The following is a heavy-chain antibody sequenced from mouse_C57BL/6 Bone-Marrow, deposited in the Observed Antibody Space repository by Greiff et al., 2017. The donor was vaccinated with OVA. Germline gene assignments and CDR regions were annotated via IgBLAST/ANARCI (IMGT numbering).Heavy chain of an antibody. Sequence: EVKLMESGGGLVQPGGSLSLSCAASGFTFTDYYMSWVRQPPGKALEWLGFIRNKANGYTTEYSASVKGRFTISRDNSQSILYLQMNALRAEDSATYYCARYYGSSHWYFDVWGTGTTVTVSS. CDR3: ARYYGSSHWYFDV. D-gene: IGHD1-1*01. V-gene: IGHV7-3*01. CDR2: IRNKANGYTT. J-gene: IGHJ1*03. CDR1: GFTFTDYY.